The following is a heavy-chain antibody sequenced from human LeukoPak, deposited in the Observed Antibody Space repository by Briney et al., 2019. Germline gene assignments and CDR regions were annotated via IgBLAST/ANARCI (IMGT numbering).Heavy chain of an antibody. D-gene: IGHD3-10*01. J-gene: IGHJ4*02. CDR1: GYTFTSYG. Sequence: ASVKVSCKASGYTFTSYGISWVRQAPGQGLAWMGWISAYNGNTNYAQKLQGRVTMTTDTSTSTAYMELRSLRSDDTAVYYCAVLLWFGELSDYWGQGTLVTVSS. CDR2: ISAYNGNT. CDR3: AVLLWFGELSDY. V-gene: IGHV1-18*01.